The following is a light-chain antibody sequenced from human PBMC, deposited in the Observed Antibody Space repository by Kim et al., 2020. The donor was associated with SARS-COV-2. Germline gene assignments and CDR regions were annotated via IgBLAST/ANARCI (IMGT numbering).Light chain of an antibody. Sequence: LDPGERATLSCRASQTVTNYLAWYQQKPGQAPRLLICLASNRPPGVPDRFRGSGSGTDFTLTINRLEPEDFAVYYCQQYGNSPGTFGQGTKVDIK. V-gene: IGKV3-20*01. J-gene: IGKJ1*01. CDR2: LAS. CDR1: QTVTNY. CDR3: QQYGNSPGT.